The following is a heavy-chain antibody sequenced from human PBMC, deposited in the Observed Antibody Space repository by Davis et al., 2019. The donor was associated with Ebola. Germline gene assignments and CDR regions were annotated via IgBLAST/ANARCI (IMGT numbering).Heavy chain of an antibody. J-gene: IGHJ4*02. CDR3: ARGRFYYGSGSYEDY. V-gene: IGHV4-39*01. CDR2: IYYSGST. CDR1: GGSISSSSYY. D-gene: IGHD3-10*01. Sequence: PSETLSLTCTVSGGSISSSSYYWGWIRQPPGKGLEWIGSIYYSGSTYYNPSLKSRVTISVDTSKNQFSLKLSSVTAADTAVYYCARGRFYYGSGSYEDYWGQGTLVTVSS.